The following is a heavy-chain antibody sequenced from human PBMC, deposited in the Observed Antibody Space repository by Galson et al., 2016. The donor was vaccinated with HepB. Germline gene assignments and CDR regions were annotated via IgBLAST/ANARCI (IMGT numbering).Heavy chain of an antibody. Sequence: LSLTCTVSGGSISSHYWSWIRQSPGKGLEWIGYIYYSGSTNYNPSLQSRVTISVDTSKNQFSLKVSSVTAADTAVYYCARTRRGGYDLFYFDDWGQGTLVTVSS. D-gene: IGHD5-24*01. CDR2: IYYSGST. V-gene: IGHV4-59*11. CDR3: ARTRRGGYDLFYFDD. J-gene: IGHJ4*02. CDR1: GGSISSHY.